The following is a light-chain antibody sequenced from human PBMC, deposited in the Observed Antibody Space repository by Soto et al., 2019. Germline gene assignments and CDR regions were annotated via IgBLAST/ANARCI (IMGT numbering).Light chain of an antibody. CDR2: DVS. J-gene: IGLJ1*01. Sequence: QSALTQPPSVSGSPGQSVAISCTGTSSDVGNYTRVSWYQQPPGTAPKLMIYDVSNRPSGVPDRFSGSKSGNTASLTISGLQADDEADYYCSSYTSSSTYVFGTGTELTVL. CDR1: SSDVGNYTR. CDR3: SSYTSSSTYV. V-gene: IGLV2-18*02.